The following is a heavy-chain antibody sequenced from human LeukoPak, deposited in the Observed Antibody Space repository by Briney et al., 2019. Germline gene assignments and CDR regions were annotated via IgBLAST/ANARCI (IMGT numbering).Heavy chain of an antibody. J-gene: IGHJ6*04. CDR2: IYYSGST. V-gene: IGHV4-31*03. D-gene: IGHD2-2*01. Sequence: SETLSLTCTVSGGSISTGAYCWNWIRQHPGKGLEWIGSIYYSGSTCYNPSLKSRVTILVDTSTNQFSLKLSSVTAADTAVYYCARGNIVVVPAASNYGMDVWGKGTTVTVSS. CDR3: ARGNIVVVPAASNYGMDV. CDR1: GGSISTGAYC.